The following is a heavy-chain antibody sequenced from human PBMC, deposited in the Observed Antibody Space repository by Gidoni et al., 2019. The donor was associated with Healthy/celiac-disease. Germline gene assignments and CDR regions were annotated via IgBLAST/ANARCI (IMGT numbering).Heavy chain of an antibody. CDR3: ARQGRSLTGYSYWYFDL. CDR1: GGSISSSSYY. D-gene: IGHD3-9*01. J-gene: IGHJ2*01. Sequence: QLQLQESGPGLVKPSETLSLTCTVSGGSISSSSYYWGWIRQPPGKGLEWIGSIYYSGSTYYNPSLKSRVTISVDTSKNQFSLKLSSVTAADTAVYYCARQGRSLTGYSYWYFDLWGRGTLVTVSS. V-gene: IGHV4-39*01. CDR2: IYYSGST.